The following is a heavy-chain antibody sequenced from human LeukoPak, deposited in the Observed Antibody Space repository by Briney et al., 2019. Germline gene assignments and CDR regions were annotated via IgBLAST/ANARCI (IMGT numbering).Heavy chain of an antibody. J-gene: IGHJ4*02. CDR2: ISYDGSNK. CDR3: ARVTNVDIVAFDY. Sequence: GGSLRLSCAASGFTFSSYAMHWVRQAPGKGLEWVAVISYDGSNKYYADSVKGRSTISRDNSKNTLYLQMNNLRAEDTAVYYCARVTNVDIVAFDYWGQGTLVTVSS. V-gene: IGHV3-30-3*01. CDR1: GFTFSSYA. D-gene: IGHD5-12*01.